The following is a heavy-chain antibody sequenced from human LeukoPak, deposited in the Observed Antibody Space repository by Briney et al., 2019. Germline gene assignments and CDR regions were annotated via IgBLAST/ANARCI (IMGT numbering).Heavy chain of an antibody. D-gene: IGHD1-26*01. J-gene: IGHJ4*02. Sequence: GGSLRLSCAASGFTFSSYSMNWVRQAPGKGLEWVSYISSSSSTISYADFVKGRFTISRDNAKNSLYLQMNSLRDEDTAVYYCARRSAGGSYYFDYWGQGTLVTVSS. CDR3: ARRSAGGSYYFDY. CDR2: ISSSSSTI. V-gene: IGHV3-48*02. CDR1: GFTFSSYS.